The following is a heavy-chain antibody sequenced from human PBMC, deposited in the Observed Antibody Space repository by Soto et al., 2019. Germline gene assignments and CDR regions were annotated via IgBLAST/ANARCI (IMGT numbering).Heavy chain of an antibody. V-gene: IGHV1-46*01. CDR2: INPSGGST. Sequence: ASMKVSRRASGYTFTIYYMHWVPQAPGQGLEWMGIINPSGGSTSYAQKFQGRVTMTRDTSTSTVYMELSSLRSEDTAVYDCTRAGGWHWLTTNYCANCGQG. J-gene: IGHJ4*02. D-gene: IGHD6-19*01. CDR1: GYTFTIYY. CDR3: TRAGGWHWLTTNYCAN.